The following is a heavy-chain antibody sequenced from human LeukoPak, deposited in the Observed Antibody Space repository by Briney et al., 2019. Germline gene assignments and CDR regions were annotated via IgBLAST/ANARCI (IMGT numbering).Heavy chain of an antibody. Sequence: SVKVSCKASGYTFTGYYMHWVRQAPGQGLEWMGGIIPIFGTANYAQKFQGRVTITTDESTSTAYMELSSLRSEDTAVYYCARGGGSSRPGAFDIWGQGTMVTVSS. CDR1: GYTFTGYY. CDR3: ARGGGSSRPGAFDI. CDR2: IIPIFGTA. D-gene: IGHD1-26*01. V-gene: IGHV1-69*05. J-gene: IGHJ3*02.